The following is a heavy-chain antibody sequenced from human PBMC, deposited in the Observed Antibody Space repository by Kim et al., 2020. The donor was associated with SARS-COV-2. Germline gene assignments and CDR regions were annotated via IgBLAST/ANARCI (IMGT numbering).Heavy chain of an antibody. CDR3: ARLGGY. Sequence: YYSGSPYYNPALKSRVTISVDTSKNQFSLKRGSVTAADTAVYYCARLGGYWGQGTLVTVSS. CDR2: YYSGSP. J-gene: IGHJ4*02. D-gene: IGHD3-16*01. V-gene: IGHV4-39*01.